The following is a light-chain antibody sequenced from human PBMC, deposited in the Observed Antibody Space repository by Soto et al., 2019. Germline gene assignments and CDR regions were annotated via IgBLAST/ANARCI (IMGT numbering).Light chain of an antibody. J-gene: IGLJ1*01. V-gene: IGLV1-51*02. Sequence: QLVLTQPPSVSAAPGQKVTISCSGNSSNVGSHGVSWFQQLPGKAPKLLIYEDSQRPSGIPERFSGSKSGTSATLGITGLQTGDEADYYCGTWDSSLRALFGTGTKLTVL. CDR2: EDS. CDR1: SSNVGSHG. CDR3: GTWDSSLRAL.